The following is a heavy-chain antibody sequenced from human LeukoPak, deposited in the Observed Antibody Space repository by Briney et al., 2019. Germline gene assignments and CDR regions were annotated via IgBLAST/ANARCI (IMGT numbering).Heavy chain of an antibody. V-gene: IGHV3-66*01. Sequence: PGGSLRLSCAVSGLTVSNNYMSWVRQAPGKGLEWVSVIYSGGTTYYADSVKGRFTISRDNSKNTLYLHMNSLRAGDTAVYYCARDRAPPTSWYFDYWGQGTLVTVSS. J-gene: IGHJ4*02. CDR1: GLTVSNNY. CDR3: ARDRAPPTSWYFDY. CDR2: IYSGGTT. D-gene: IGHD2-2*01.